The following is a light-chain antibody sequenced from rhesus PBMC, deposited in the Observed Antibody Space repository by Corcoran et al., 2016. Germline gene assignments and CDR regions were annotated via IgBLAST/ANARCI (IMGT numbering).Light chain of an antibody. CDR3: MQSTKDPRT. V-gene: IGKV2S2*01. CDR1: QSLLHSNGNTY. Sequence: DIVMTQTPVSLPVTPGEPASISCRSSQSLLHSNGNTYLDWYLQKPGQSPRLLIFKVTHRESGVPDRFSGSGSGTDFTLKISRVEPEDVGAYYCMQSTKDPRTFGQGTKVEIK. CDR2: KVT. J-gene: IGKJ1*01.